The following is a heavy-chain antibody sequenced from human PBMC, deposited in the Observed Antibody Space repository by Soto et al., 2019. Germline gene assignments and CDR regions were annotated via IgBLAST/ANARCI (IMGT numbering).Heavy chain of an antibody. CDR1: GLTVSSSY. V-gene: IGHV3-53*01. CDR2: IYSAGST. D-gene: IGHD6-25*01. Sequence: GGSLRLSCAASGLTVSSSYMSWVRQAPGKGLQWVSVIYSAGSTYYANSVKGRFTISRDISTNMVYLQMSGLTDEDTAVYYCAKCLSIGSNYYYGMDVWGQGTTVTVSS. J-gene: IGHJ6*02. CDR3: AKCLSIGSNYYYGMDV.